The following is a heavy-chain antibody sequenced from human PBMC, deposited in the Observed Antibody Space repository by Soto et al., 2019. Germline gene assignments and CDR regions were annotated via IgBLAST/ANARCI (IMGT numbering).Heavy chain of an antibody. Sequence: QVQLQESGPGLVKPSQTLSLTCTVSGGSISSGGYYWSWIRQHPGKGLGWIGYIYYSGSTYYNPSLKSRVTISVDTSKNQFSLKLSSVTAADTAVYYCARSYYDFWSGYYSDYYYGMDVWGQGTTVTVSS. CDR3: ARSYYDFWSGYYSDYYYGMDV. CDR2: IYYSGST. CDR1: GGSISSGGYY. V-gene: IGHV4-31*03. D-gene: IGHD3-3*01. J-gene: IGHJ6*02.